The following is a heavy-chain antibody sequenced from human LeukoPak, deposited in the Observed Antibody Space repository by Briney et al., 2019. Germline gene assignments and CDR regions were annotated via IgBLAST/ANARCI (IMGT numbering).Heavy chain of an antibody. V-gene: IGHV3-23*01. D-gene: IGHD3-10*01. Sequence: PGGSLRLSCVGSGFIFRSYAVTWVRQAPGKGLEWVSSITANGDATYYADSVKGRFTISRDNSKNTLYLQMSSLRAEDTAVYYCARHSGPGSYNWFDPWGQGTLVTVSS. CDR2: ITANGDAT. J-gene: IGHJ5*02. CDR1: GFIFRSYA. CDR3: ARHSGPGSYNWFDP.